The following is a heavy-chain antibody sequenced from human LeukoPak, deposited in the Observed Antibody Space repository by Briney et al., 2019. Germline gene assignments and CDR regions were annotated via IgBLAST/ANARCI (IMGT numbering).Heavy chain of an antibody. V-gene: IGHV3-30*18. CDR1: GFSFSTYG. CDR2: ISFDGSDQ. Sequence: GGSLRLSCAASGFSFSTYGMRWVRQAPGKGLGGGAVISFDGSDQYYAASVKGRFTVSRDNSKNTLYLQMNSLRAEDTAVYYCAKLGCSSTRCYINYWGQGTLVTVSS. D-gene: IGHD2-2*01. CDR3: AKLGCSSTRCYINY. J-gene: IGHJ4*02.